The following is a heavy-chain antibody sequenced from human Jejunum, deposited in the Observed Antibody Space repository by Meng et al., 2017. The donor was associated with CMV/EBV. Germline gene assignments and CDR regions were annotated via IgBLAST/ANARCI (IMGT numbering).Heavy chain of an antibody. D-gene: IGHD5-12*01. CDR2: ISWNTNSI. V-gene: IGHV3-9*01. Sequence: FVFEHYAMHWVRQAPGKGLEWVSGISWNTNSITYAESVRGRFTISRDNGKKTLFLQMNSLRPDDTALYYCSKDETGYETLGGMDVWGLGTTVTVSS. CDR3: SKDETGYETLGGMDV. CDR1: FVFEHYA. J-gene: IGHJ6*02.